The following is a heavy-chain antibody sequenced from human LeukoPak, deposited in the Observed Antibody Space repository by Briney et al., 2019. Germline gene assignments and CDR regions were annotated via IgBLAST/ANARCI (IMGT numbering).Heavy chain of an antibody. CDR3: TRMTTGHDY. V-gene: IGHV4-34*01. CDR1: GVSFNDYY. CDR2: INHSGYT. Sequence: PSETLSLTCAVSGVSFNDYYWSWVRQTPGKGLEWIGEINHSGYTNDSPSLKSRVTLSIDTSRKQLSLNLRSVTVADTGIYYCTRMTTGHDYWGQGTLVTVSS. J-gene: IGHJ4*02. D-gene: IGHD4-17*01.